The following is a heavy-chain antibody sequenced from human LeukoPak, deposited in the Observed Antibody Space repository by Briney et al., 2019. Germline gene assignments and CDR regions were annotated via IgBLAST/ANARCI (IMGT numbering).Heavy chain of an antibody. V-gene: IGHV3-48*04. CDR2: ISSSGSTI. CDR1: GFTFSSYS. J-gene: IGHJ3*02. Sequence: GGSLRLSCAASGFTFSSYSMNWVRQAPGKGLEWVSYISSSGSTIYYADSVKGRFTISRDNAKNSLYLQMNSLRAEDTAVYYCARVLREAIYYDSSGYYSTGGAFDIWGQGTMVTVSS. D-gene: IGHD3-22*01. CDR3: ARVLREAIYYDSSGYYSTGGAFDI.